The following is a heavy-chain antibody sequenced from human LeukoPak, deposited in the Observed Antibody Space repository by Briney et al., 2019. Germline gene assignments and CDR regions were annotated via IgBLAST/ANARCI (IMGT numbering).Heavy chain of an antibody. CDR3: VKGGVTYGLN. V-gene: IGHV3-64D*06. CDR1: GFTFTSYA. CDR2: ISRNGDST. Sequence: GGSLRLSCSASGFTFTSYAMHWVRQAPGKGLDFVSAISRNGDSTNYADSAKGRFTISRDNSKNTLYLQMSSLRSDDTAVYYCVKGGVTYGLNWGQGTLVTVSS. J-gene: IGHJ4*02. D-gene: IGHD3-10*01.